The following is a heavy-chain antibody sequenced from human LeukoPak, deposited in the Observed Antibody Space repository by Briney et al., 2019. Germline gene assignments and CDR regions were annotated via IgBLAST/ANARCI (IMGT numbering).Heavy chain of an antibody. CDR2: INHSGST. J-gene: IGHJ4*02. CDR3: ARDRGGYNFVDFDY. Sequence: PSETLSLTCAVYGGSFSGYYWSWIRQPPGKGLEWIGEINHSGSTNYNPSLKSRVTISVDTSKNQFSLKLSSVTAADTAVYYCARDRGGYNFVDFDYWGQGTLVTVSS. V-gene: IGHV4-34*01. D-gene: IGHD5-24*01. CDR1: GGSFSGYY.